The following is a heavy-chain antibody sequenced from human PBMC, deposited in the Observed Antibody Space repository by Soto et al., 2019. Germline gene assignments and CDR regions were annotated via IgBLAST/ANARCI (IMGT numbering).Heavy chain of an antibody. D-gene: IGHD6-6*01. V-gene: IGHV3-30-3*01. CDR1: GFIFSTHA. CDR3: ARGQNSRSPQIDN. J-gene: IGHJ4*02. CDR2: ISSDGIDK. Sequence: GGSLRLSCAASGFIFSTHAMHWVRQAPGKGLEWVTGISSDGIDKNYAASVEGRFTISRDNSKNTLFLHMSSLRAEDTAVYFCARGQNSRSPQIDNWGQGTLVTVSS.